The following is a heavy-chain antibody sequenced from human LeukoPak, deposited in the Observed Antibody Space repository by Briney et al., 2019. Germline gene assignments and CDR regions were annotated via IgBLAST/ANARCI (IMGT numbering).Heavy chain of an antibody. CDR3: ARDLGGSYSSETWFDP. J-gene: IGHJ5*02. CDR2: FFYSGST. Sequence: SETLSLTCAVSGGSISSGSYSWSWIRQPPGKGLEWIGYFFYSGSTYYNPSLKSRVAISVDTSKNRFSLRLSSVTAADTAVYYCARDLGGSYSSETWFDPWGQGTLVTVSS. D-gene: IGHD1-26*01. CDR1: GGSISSGSYS. V-gene: IGHV4-30-4*07.